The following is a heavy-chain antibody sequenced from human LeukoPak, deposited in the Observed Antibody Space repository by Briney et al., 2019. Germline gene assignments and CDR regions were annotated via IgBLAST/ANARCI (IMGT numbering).Heavy chain of an antibody. CDR1: GYTFTGYY. CDR2: INPNSGGT. D-gene: IGHD6-6*01. J-gene: IGHJ4*02. Sequence: ASVKVSCKASGYTFTGYYMHWVRQAPGQGLEWMGWINPNSGGTNYAQKLQGRVTMTRDTSISTAYMELSRLRSDDTAVYYCARVYIEYSSSSYDYWGQGTLVTVSS. V-gene: IGHV1-2*02. CDR3: ARVYIEYSSSSYDY.